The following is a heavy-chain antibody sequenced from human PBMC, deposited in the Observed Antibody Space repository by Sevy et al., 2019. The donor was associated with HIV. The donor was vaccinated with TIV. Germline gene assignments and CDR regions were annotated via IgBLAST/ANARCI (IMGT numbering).Heavy chain of an antibody. D-gene: IGHD3-9*01. V-gene: IGHV3-30*18. CDR1: GLSVTNNG. Sequence: GRSLRLSCEVSGLSVTNNGMHWVRQAPGKGLEWVAVISYDGINKYYGDSVKGRFIISRDRSKNTLYLQMNILRIEDTAVYYCAKDFTGFYGMDVWGQGTTVTVSS. CDR3: AKDFTGFYGMDV. CDR2: ISYDGINK. J-gene: IGHJ6*02.